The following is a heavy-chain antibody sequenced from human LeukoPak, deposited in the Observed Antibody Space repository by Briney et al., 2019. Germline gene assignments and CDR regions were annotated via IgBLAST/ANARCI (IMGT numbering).Heavy chain of an antibody. V-gene: IGHV2-26*01. D-gene: IGHD3-3*01. CDR2: IFSNDEK. Sequence: ESGPTLVNHTETLTLTCTVSGFSLSNARMGVSWIRQPPGKALEWLAHIFSNDEKSYSTSLKSRLTISKDTSKSQVVLTMTNMDPVDTATYYCARMSDFWSGYYIHYWGQGTLVTVSS. CDR3: ARMSDFWSGYYIHY. J-gene: IGHJ4*02. CDR1: GFSLSNARMG.